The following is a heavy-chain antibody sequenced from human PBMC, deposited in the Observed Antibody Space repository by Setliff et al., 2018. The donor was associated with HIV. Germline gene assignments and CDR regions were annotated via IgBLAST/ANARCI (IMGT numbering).Heavy chain of an antibody. V-gene: IGHV3-66*02. Sequence: TGGSLRLSCVASGFNVGDNFMSWVRQVPEKGLEWISIIYSGDDTFYAKSVRDRFTIFRDNSKNTLYLELDSLRIEDTAIYYCAKEELSAYSYGDRYWYFALWGRGTLVTVSS. D-gene: IGHD5-18*01. CDR3: AKEELSAYSYGDRYWYFAL. CDR1: GFNVGDNF. J-gene: IGHJ2*01. CDR2: IYSGDDT.